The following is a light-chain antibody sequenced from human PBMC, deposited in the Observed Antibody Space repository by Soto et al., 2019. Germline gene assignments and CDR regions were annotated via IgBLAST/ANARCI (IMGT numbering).Light chain of an antibody. Sequence: DIVLTQSPATLSLSPGERATLSCRASQSISSYLAWYQQKPGQAPRLLIYDASNRATGIPARFSGSGSGTAFTLTISSLEPENSAVYYCQQRSNWPTFGQGTRLEIK. CDR3: QQRSNWPT. J-gene: IGKJ5*01. CDR2: DAS. V-gene: IGKV3-11*01. CDR1: QSISSY.